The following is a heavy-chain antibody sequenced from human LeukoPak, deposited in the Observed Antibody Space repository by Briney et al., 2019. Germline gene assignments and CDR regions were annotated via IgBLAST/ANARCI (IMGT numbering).Heavy chain of an antibody. J-gene: IGHJ6*02. CDR2: IYPGGSDT. D-gene: IGHD2-2*01. CDR3: ARRDGYCSSTSCYADYYYGMDV. Sequence: RGESLKISCKGSGYSFTSYWIGWVRQMPGKGLEWMGIIYPGGSDTTYSPSFQGQVTISADKSISTAYLQWGSLKASDTAMYYCARRDGYCSSTSCYADYYYGMDVWGQGTTVTVSS. CDR1: GYSFTSYW. V-gene: IGHV5-51*01.